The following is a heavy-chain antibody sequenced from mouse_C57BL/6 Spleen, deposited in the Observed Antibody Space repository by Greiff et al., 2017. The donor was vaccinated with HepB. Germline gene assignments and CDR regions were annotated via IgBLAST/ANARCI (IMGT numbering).Heavy chain of an antibody. CDR2: ISSGGSYT. CDR1: GFTFSSYG. J-gene: IGHJ4*01. D-gene: IGHD2-2*01. CDR3: ARQCGRGYDGNYYAMDY. V-gene: IGHV5-6*01. Sequence: EVQRVESGGDLVKPGGSLKLSCAASGFTFSSYGMSWVRQTPDKRLEWVATISSGGSYTYYPDSVKGRFTISRDNAKNTLYLQMSSLKSEDTAMYYCARQCGRGYDGNYYAMDYWGQGTSVTVSS.